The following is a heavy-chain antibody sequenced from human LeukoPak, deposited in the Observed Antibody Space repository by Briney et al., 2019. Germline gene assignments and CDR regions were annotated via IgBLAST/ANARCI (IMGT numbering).Heavy chain of an antibody. V-gene: IGHV3-15*01. CDR3: TTPDSRGSGSKWSLNH. D-gene: IGHD3-22*01. CDR2: VKSKNDGGTI. CDR1: GITFNEVW. Sequence: GGSLRLSCAASGITFNEVWMTWVRQAPGMGLEWVGRVKSKNDGGTIDYAAAVKDRFIISRDDSKNMLYLQMNSLKTEDTAMYYCTTPDSRGSGSKWSLNHWGQGTPVTVSS. J-gene: IGHJ4*02.